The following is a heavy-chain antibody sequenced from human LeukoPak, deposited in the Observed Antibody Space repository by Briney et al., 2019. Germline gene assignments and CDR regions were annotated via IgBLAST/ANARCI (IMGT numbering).Heavy chain of an antibody. CDR1: GFIFSSRA. CDR2: ISNSGYNT. J-gene: IGHJ4*02. CDR3: ARHDGSSFIYYVDH. Sequence: GGSLRLSCAASGFIFSSRAMSWVRQAPGKGLEWVSTISNSGYNTWYADSVKGRFTISRDNPQNTLYLQMSSLRAEDTALYYCARHDGSSFIYYVDHWGQGALVTVSS. V-gene: IGHV3-23*01. D-gene: IGHD1-26*01.